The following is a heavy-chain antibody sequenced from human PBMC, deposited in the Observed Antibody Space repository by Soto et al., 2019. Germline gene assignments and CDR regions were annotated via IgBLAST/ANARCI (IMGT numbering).Heavy chain of an antibody. CDR2: LNIDGSTR. Sequence: GGSLRLSCSASGFTFSNYWMHWVRQGPGKGLVWVARLNIDGSTRNYADSVKGRFTISRDDSKSIAYLHMNSLKTEDTAVYYCSRDGSGTYYNVPRFDPWGQGTLVTVS. CDR1: GFTFSNYW. V-gene: IGHV3-74*01. CDR3: SRDGSGTYYNVPRFDP. D-gene: IGHD3-10*01. J-gene: IGHJ5*02.